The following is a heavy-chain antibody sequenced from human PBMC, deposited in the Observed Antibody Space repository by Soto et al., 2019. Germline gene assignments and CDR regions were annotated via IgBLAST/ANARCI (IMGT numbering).Heavy chain of an antibody. CDR1: GFPFSSYA. D-gene: IGHD6-19*01. J-gene: IGHJ4*02. Sequence: HPGGSLRLSCAASGFPFSSYAMHWVRQAPGKGLEYVSAISSNGGSTYYANSVKGRFTISRDNSKNTLYLQMGSLRAEDMAVYYCAREDEKYSSGWYPYFDYWGQGT. CDR2: ISSNGGST. CDR3: AREDEKYSSGWYPYFDY. V-gene: IGHV3-64*01.